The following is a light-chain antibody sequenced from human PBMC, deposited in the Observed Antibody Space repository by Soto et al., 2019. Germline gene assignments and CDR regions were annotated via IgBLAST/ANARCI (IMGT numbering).Light chain of an antibody. Sequence: DIQMTQSPSSLSASVGDRVTITCRASQGVSAYLLWYQQRQGRAPKLLIYDASNLETGVPSRFSGSGSGTDFTFTISSLQPEDIATYYCQQFEDFPRAIIFGQGTRLDLK. CDR1: QGVSAY. CDR3: QQFEDFPRAII. CDR2: DAS. V-gene: IGKV1-33*01. J-gene: IGKJ5*01.